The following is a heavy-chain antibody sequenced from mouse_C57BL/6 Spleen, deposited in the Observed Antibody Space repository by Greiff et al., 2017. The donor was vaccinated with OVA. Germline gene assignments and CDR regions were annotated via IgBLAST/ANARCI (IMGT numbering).Heavy chain of an antibody. Sequence: EVKLVESGGGLVKPGGSLKLSCAASGFTFSSYTMSWVRQTPEKRLEWVATISGGGGNTYYPDSVKGRFTISRDNAKNTLYLQMSSLRSEDTALYYCASNYYYGSRNWYFDVWGTGTTVTVSS. CDR3: ASNYYYGSRNWYFDV. V-gene: IGHV5-9*01. J-gene: IGHJ1*03. CDR1: GFTFSSYT. D-gene: IGHD1-1*01. CDR2: ISGGGGNT.